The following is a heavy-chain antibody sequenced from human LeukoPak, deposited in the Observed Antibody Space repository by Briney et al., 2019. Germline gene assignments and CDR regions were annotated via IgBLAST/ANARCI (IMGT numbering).Heavy chain of an antibody. J-gene: IGHJ3*02. V-gene: IGHV3-74*01. CDR1: GFTFSNYW. CDR3: ARGNAHAFDI. Sequence: GGSLRLSCAASGFTFSNYWMHWVRQAPGKGLVWVSRIHSDGSSTTSADSVKGRFTISRDNAENTLYLQMDSLRAEDTAVYFCARGNAHAFDIWGQGTMVTVSS. CDR2: IHSDGSST. D-gene: IGHD1-1*01.